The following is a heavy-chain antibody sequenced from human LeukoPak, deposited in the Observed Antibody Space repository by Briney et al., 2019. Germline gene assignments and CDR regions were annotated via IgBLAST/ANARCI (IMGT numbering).Heavy chain of an antibody. V-gene: IGHV1-2*02. J-gene: IGHJ4*02. Sequence: ASVKVSCKASGFTFTGYYMHWVRQAPGQGLEWMGWINPNSGGTIYAQNFQGRVTMTRETSISTAYMELSRLRSDDTAVYYCARSIQYSNSIDYWGQGTLVTVSS. CDR3: ARSIQYSNSIDY. CDR1: GFTFTGYY. D-gene: IGHD2/OR15-2a*01. CDR2: INPNSGGT.